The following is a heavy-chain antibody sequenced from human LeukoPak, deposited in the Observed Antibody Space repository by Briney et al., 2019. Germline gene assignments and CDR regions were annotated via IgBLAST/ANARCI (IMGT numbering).Heavy chain of an antibody. CDR3: ARERSSSGAFDI. Sequence: PSETLSLTCTVSAVSIISYYWSWIRPPPGKGLEWIGYIYYSGSTNYNPSLKSRVTISVDTSKNQFSLKLSSVTAADTAVYYCARERSSSGAFDIWGQGTMVTVSS. CDR1: AVSIISYY. J-gene: IGHJ3*02. CDR2: IYYSGST. V-gene: IGHV4-59*01. D-gene: IGHD6-6*01.